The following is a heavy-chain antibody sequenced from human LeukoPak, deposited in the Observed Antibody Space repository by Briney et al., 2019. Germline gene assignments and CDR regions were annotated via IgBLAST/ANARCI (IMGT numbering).Heavy chain of an antibody. CDR2: IDWDDDK. Sequence: SGPTLVNPTQTLTLTCTFSGFSLSTSGMCVSWIRQPPGKALEWLARIDWDDDKYYSTSLKTRLTISRDTSKNQVVLTMTNMDPVDTATYYCARIRGGSYYDGFDYWGQGTLVTVSS. CDR1: GFSLSTSGMC. J-gene: IGHJ4*02. D-gene: IGHD1-26*01. CDR3: ARIRGGSYYDGFDY. V-gene: IGHV2-70*11.